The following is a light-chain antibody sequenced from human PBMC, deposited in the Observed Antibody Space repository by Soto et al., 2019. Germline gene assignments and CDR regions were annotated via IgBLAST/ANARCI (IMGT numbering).Light chain of an antibody. J-gene: IGKJ5*01. CDR2: GSS. CDR3: QQYGSSPPEIT. Sequence: EMVLTQSPGTLSLSPGERATLSCRASQSVSSSYLAWYQQKPGQAPRLLIYGSSSRATGIPDRFSGSGSGTDFTLTISRLEPEDFAVYYCQQYGSSPPEITFGPGTRLEIK. CDR1: QSVSSSY. V-gene: IGKV3-20*01.